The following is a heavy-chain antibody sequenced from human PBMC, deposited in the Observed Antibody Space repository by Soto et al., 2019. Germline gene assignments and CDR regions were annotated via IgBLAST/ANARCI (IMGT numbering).Heavy chain of an antibody. CDR1: GGSISSYY. CDR2: IYYSGST. D-gene: IGHD1-7*01. J-gene: IGHJ4*02. V-gene: IGHV4-59*01. CDR3: ARGTGTTRIFDY. Sequence: NPSETLSLTCTVSGGSISSYYWSWIRQPPGKGLEWIGYIYYSGSTNYNPSLKSRVTISVDTSKNQFSLKLSSVTAADTAVYYCARGTGTTRIFDYWGQGTLVTVSS.